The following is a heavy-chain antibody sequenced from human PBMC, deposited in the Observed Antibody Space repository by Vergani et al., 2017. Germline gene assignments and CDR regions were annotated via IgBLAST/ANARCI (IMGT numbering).Heavy chain of an antibody. Sequence: QVQLQQWGAGLLKPSETLSLTCAVYGGSFSGYYWSWIRQPPGTGLEWNGEINHSGSTNYNPSLKSRVTIPVDTSKNQFSLKLSSVTAADTAVYYCPRETQYYGSGRYYGMNAWGRETTVTFSS. J-gene: IGHJ6*04. CDR2: INHSGST. CDR3: PRETQYYGSGRYYGMNA. CDR1: GGSFSGYY. V-gene: IGHV4-34*01. D-gene: IGHD3-10*01.